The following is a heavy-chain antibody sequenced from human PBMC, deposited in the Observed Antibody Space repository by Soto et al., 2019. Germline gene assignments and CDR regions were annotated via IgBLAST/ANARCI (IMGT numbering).Heavy chain of an antibody. CDR2: ISAYNGNT. Sequence: ASVKGSCKGSGYTLTSDGVGWVRQAHGQGLEWMGWISAYNGNTNYAQKLQGRVTMTTDTSTSTAYMELRSLRSDDTAVYYCARGVTIFGVVNYYYYMDVWGKGTTVTVSS. J-gene: IGHJ6*03. D-gene: IGHD3-3*01. CDR1: GYTLTSDG. V-gene: IGHV1-18*01. CDR3: ARGVTIFGVVNYYYYMDV.